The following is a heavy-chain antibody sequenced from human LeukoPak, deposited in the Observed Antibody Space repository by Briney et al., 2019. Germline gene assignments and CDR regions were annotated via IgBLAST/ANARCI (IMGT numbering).Heavy chain of an antibody. D-gene: IGHD3-22*01. J-gene: IGHJ4*02. V-gene: IGHV4-34*01. CDR3: ARWGQNYYDSSGLDY. Sequence: PSETLSLTCAVYGGSFSGYYWSWIRQPPGKGLEWIGEINHSGCTNYNPSLKSRVTISVDTSKNQFSLTLSSVTAADTAVYYCARWGQNYYDSSGLDYWGQGTLVTVSS. CDR2: INHSGCT. CDR1: GGSFSGYY.